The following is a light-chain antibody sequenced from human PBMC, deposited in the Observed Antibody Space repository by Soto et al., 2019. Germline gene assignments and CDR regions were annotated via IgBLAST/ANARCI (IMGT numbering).Light chain of an antibody. CDR3: QQYGTSRVT. CDR1: QSIASIY. CDR2: GAS. J-gene: IGKJ3*01. Sequence: EIVLTQSPGTLSLSPGEGATLSCRASQSIASIYLAWYQHKPGQAPRLLISGASTRATGVPDRFSGSGSGTDFTLTISRLEPEDFALYYCQQYGTSRVTFGPWTKVDIK. V-gene: IGKV3-20*01.